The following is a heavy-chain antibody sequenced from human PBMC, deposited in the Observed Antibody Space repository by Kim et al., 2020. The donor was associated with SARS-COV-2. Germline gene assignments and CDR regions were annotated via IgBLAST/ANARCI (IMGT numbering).Heavy chain of an antibody. CDR2: ISYDGSNK. Sequence: GGSLRLSCAASGFTFSSYGMHWVRQAPGKGLEWVAVISYDGSNKYYADSVKGRFTISRDNSKNTLYLQMNSLRAEDTAVYYCAKETPYSGSYSISPSNPDYWGQGTLVTVSS. J-gene: IGHJ4*02. CDR1: GFTFSSYG. V-gene: IGHV3-30*18. CDR3: AKETPYSGSYSISPSNPDY. D-gene: IGHD1-26*01.